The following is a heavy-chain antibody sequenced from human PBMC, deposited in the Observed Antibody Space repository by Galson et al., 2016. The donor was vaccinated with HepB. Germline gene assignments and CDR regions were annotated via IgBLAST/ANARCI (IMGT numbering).Heavy chain of an antibody. CDR1: GYSFPYYW. D-gene: IGHD3-3*01. Sequence: QSGAEVKKAGESLKISCKASGYSFPYYWIGWVRQKPGKGLEWMGIIYPGDSEIRYSPSFQGQVTMSVDKSISTAFLQWSSLKASDTAMYYCARQSNFWSGYSESYYGMDVWGQGTTVTVSS. V-gene: IGHV5-51*01. CDR3: ARQSNFWSGYSESYYGMDV. J-gene: IGHJ6*02. CDR2: IYPGDSEI.